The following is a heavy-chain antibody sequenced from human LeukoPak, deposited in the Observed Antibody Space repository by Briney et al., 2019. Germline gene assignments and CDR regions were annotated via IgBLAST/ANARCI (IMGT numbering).Heavy chain of an antibody. CDR3: AKEGGGSWYYFAY. CDR2: ISGSGGST. V-gene: IGHV3-23*01. J-gene: IGHJ4*02. Sequence: GGSLRLSCAAPGFTFSTYAMNWVRQAPGKGLEWVSAISGSGGSTYYADSVKGRFTISRDNSKNTLYLQMNSLRAEDTAVYYCAKEGGGSWYYFAYWGQGTLVTVSS. CDR1: GFTFSTYA. D-gene: IGHD6-13*01.